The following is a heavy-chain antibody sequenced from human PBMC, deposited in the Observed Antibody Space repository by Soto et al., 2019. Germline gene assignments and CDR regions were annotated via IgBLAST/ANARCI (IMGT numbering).Heavy chain of an antibody. CDR2: IYYSGST. V-gene: IGHV4-31*03. CDR3: ARVGGINWFDP. J-gene: IGHJ5*02. D-gene: IGHD3-16*01. Sequence: PSETLSLTCTVSGGSISSGGYYWSWIRQHPGKGLEWIGYIYYSGSTYYNPSLKSRVTISVDTSKNQFSLKLSSVTAVDTAVYYCARVGGINWFDPWGQGTLVTVSS. CDR1: GGSISSGGYY.